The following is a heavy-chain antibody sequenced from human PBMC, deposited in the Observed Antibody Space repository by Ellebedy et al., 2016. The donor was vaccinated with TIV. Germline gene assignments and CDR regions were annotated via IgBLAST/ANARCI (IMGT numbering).Heavy chain of an antibody. D-gene: IGHD2-2*01. CDR3: ARDNIPTAIEYYYYGMDV. CDR2: IHETGTPI. J-gene: IGHJ6*02. V-gene: IGHV3-48*02. Sequence: GESLKISXAASDFSFSNHNMNWVRQAPGKGLEWVSYIHETGTPIFYADSVKGRFTISRDNAKNSLYLQMNSLRDEDTAVYYCARDNIPTAIEYYYYGMDVWGQGTTVTVSS. CDR1: DFSFSNHN.